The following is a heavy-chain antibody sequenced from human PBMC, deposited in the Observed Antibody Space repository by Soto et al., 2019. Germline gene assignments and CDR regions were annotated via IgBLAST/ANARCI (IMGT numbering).Heavy chain of an antibody. D-gene: IGHD3-10*01. CDR1: GFTFSSYA. J-gene: IGHJ4*02. V-gene: IGHV3-23*01. CDR2: ISGSGGST. Sequence: GGSLRLSCAASGFTFSSYAMSWVRQAPGKGLEWVSAISGSGGSTYYADSVKGRFTISRDNSKNTLYLQMNSLRAEDTAVYYCAKELLLWFGESVRGAYDARNFDYWGQGTLVTVSS. CDR3: AKELLLWFGESVRGAYDARNFDY.